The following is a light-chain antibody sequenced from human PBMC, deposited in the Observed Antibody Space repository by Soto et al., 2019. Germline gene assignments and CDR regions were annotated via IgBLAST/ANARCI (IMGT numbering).Light chain of an antibody. Sequence: QSALTQPPSASGSPGQSVTISCTGTSSDIGTYKYVSWYQHHPGKAPKLMIYEVSKRPSGVPDRFSGSKSGNTASLTVSGLLTEYEADYYCSSYAGRNNVVFGGGTKVTVL. CDR3: SSYAGRNNVV. CDR2: EVS. J-gene: IGLJ2*01. CDR1: SSDIGTYKY. V-gene: IGLV2-8*01.